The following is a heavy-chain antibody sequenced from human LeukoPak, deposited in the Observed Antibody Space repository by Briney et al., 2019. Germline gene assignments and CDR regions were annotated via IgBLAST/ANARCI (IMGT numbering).Heavy chain of an antibody. CDR2: MNPNSGNT. D-gene: IGHD4-11*01. CDR3: ARGVYTVTYYYYYYMDV. J-gene: IGHJ6*03. V-gene: IGHV1-8*01. CDR1: GYTFTSYD. Sequence: ASVTVSCKASGYTFTSYDINWVRQATGQGLEWMGWMNPNSGNTGYAQKFRGRVTMTRNTSISTAYMELSSLRSEDTAVYYCARGVYTVTYYYYYYMDVWGKGTTVTVSS.